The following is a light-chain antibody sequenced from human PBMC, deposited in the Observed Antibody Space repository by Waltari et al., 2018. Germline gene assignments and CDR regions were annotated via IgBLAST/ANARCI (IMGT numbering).Light chain of an antibody. Sequence: QSALTQPPSASGSPGQSVAISCTGTSSDIGRYNLVSWYQQDPGKAPKLIVYDVTKRPSGVPYRFSGSKSGNTASLIVSGLQAGDEADYYCSSYAGSGTVVFGGGTKLTVL. CDR2: DVT. V-gene: IGLV2-8*01. CDR3: SSYAGSGTVV. J-gene: IGLJ2*01. CDR1: SSDIGRYNL.